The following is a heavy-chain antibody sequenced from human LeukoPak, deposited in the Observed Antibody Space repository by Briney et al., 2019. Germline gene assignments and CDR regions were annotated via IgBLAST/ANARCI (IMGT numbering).Heavy chain of an antibody. CDR2: IKQDGSEK. Sequence: GGSLRLSCAASGFTFSSYWMSWVCQAPGKGLEWVANIKQDGSEKYYVDSVKGRFTISRDNAKNSLYLQMNSLRAEDTAVYYCARDSKWAATIDAFDIWGQGTMVTVSS. D-gene: IGHD5-12*01. J-gene: IGHJ3*02. CDR3: ARDSKWAATIDAFDI. CDR1: GFTFSSYW. V-gene: IGHV3-7*01.